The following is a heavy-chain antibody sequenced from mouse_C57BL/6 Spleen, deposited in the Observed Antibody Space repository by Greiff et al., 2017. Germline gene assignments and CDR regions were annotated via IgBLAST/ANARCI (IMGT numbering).Heavy chain of an antibody. CDR3: ARDDDYAMGY. Sequence: QVQLKESGAELARPGASVKLSCKASGYTFTSYGISWVKQRTGQGLEWIGEIYPRSGNTYYNEKFKGKATLTADKSSSTAYMELRSLTSEDSAVYFCARDDDYAMGYWGQGTSVTVSS. V-gene: IGHV1-81*01. CDR2: IYPRSGNT. J-gene: IGHJ4*01. CDR1: GYTFTSYG. D-gene: IGHD2-12*01.